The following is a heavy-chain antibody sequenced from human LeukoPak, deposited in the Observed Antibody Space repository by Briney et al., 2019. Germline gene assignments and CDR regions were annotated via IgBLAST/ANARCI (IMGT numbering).Heavy chain of an antibody. J-gene: IGHJ4*02. CDR2: ISGRGGST. V-gene: IGHV3-23*01. CDR1: GFTFSSYA. Sequence: GGSLRLSCAASGFTFSSYAMSWVRQAPGKGLEWVSGISGRGGSTYYADSVKGRFPIFRDNSKNTLYLQMNSLRAEDTAVYYCAKVGYDSWAIDYWGQGTLVTVSS. CDR3: AKVGYDSWAIDY. D-gene: IGHD3-3*01.